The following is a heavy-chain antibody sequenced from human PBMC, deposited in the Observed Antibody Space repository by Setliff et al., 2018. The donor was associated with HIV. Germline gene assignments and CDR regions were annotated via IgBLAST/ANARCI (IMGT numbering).Heavy chain of an antibody. Sequence: SETLSLTCTVSRGSIYRSGFYWGWIRQPPGKGLEWIGSIYYNGSTYYNSSLQSRVTIHVATSKEQFFLSLSSVTAADTAVYYCARPALGIGGGSMFDSWGQGTLVTVSS. CDR2: IYYNGST. D-gene: IGHD7-27*01. CDR3: ARPALGIGGGSMFDS. V-gene: IGHV4-39*01. CDR1: RGSIYRSGFY. J-gene: IGHJ4*02.